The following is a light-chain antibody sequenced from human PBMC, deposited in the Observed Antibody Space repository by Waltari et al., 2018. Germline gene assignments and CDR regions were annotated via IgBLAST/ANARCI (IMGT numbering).Light chain of an antibody. CDR1: QTVDTY. CDR3: QQRRRWPLT. Sequence: EIVLTHAPATLSLSTGDRSPLSCRASQTVDTYLAWYQQRPGQAPRLLMYDTSNRATGIPDRFSGSGSETDFTLTISSLEPEDFAVYYCQQRRRWPLTFGGGSKVEI. V-gene: IGKV3-11*01. CDR2: DTS. J-gene: IGKJ4*01.